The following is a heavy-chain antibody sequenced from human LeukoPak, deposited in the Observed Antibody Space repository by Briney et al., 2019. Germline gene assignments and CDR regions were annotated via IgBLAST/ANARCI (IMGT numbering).Heavy chain of an antibody. J-gene: IGHJ6*03. Sequence: SETLSLTCTVSGGSISSYYWSWIRQPAGKGLEWIGRIYTSGSTNYNPSLKSRVTMSVDTSKNQFSLKLSSVTAADTAVYYCAREGKYQLPSATPYYYYYMDVWGKGTTVTVSS. D-gene: IGHD2-2*01. CDR3: AREGKYQLPSATPYYYYYMDV. CDR1: GGSISSYY. V-gene: IGHV4-4*07. CDR2: IYTSGST.